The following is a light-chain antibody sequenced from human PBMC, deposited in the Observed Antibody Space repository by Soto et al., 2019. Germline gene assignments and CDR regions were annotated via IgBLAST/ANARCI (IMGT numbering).Light chain of an antibody. CDR2: DTS. CDR1: QSVNSGY. CDR3: QQYGSSPRT. V-gene: IGKV3-20*01. J-gene: IGKJ1*01. Sequence: EIVLTQSPGTLSLSPGERATLSCRASQSVNSGYLAGYQHTPGQAPRLLIYDTSTRATGIPDRFSGSGSGTDFTLTISRLEPEDFAVFYCQQYGSSPRTCGQGTKVEIK.